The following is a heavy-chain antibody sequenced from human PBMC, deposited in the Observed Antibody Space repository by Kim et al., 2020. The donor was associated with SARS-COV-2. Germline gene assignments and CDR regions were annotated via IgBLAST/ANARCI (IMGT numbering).Heavy chain of an antibody. CDR3: ARVAGYSYGYDY. Sequence: NYAQKCQGRVTITADESTSTAYMELSSLRSEDTAVYYCARVAGYSYGYDYWGQGTLVTVSS. J-gene: IGHJ4*02. D-gene: IGHD5-18*01. V-gene: IGHV1-69*01.